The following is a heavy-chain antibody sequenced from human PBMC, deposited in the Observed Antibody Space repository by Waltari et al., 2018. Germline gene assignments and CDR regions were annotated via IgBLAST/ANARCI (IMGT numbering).Heavy chain of an antibody. CDR3: AREFWSGYHNYYHYYMDV. CDR1: GASISSSSHY. J-gene: IGHJ6*03. CDR2: IFYSGGT. V-gene: IGHV4-39*07. D-gene: IGHD3-3*01. Sequence: QVELQESGPGLVKPSETLSLTCNVSGASISSSSHYWGWIRQAPGKGLEWIGNIFYSGGTSYSPSLKSRVIISVDTSKNQFSLKLNSVSAADTAVYYCAREFWSGYHNYYHYYMDVWGKGTTVTVS.